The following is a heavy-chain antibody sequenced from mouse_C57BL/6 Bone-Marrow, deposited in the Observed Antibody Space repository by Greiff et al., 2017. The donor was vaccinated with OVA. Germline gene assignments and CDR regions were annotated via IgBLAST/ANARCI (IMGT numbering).Heavy chain of an antibody. V-gene: IGHV2-2*01. Sequence: QVHVKQSGLGLVQPSQSLSITCTVSGFSLTSYGVHWVRQSPGKGLEWLGVIWSGGSTDYNAAFISRLSISKDNSKSQVFFKMNSLQADDTAIYYCARKFSSYWYFDVWGTGTTVTVSS. D-gene: IGHD1-1*01. CDR2: IWSGGST. CDR3: ARKFSSYWYFDV. J-gene: IGHJ1*03. CDR1: GFSLTSYG.